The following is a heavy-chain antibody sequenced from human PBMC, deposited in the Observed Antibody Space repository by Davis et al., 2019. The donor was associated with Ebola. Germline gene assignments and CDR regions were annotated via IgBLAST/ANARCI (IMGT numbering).Heavy chain of an antibody. CDR1: GFSFSDSW. CDR2: INGDGTLI. V-gene: IGHV3-74*01. Sequence: HTGGSLRLSCAASGFSFSDSWMHWVRQAPGKGLMWVSRINGDGTLITYADSVKGRFTISRDNAKSTLYLQMNSLRAEDTAVYYCASGDFWTGYLDSWGQGTLVTVSS. CDR3: ASGDFWTGYLDS. D-gene: IGHD3/OR15-3a*01. J-gene: IGHJ4*02.